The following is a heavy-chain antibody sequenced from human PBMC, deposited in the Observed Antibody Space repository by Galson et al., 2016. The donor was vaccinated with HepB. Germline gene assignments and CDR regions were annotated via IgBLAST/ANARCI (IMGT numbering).Heavy chain of an antibody. J-gene: IGHJ3*01. Sequence: SVKVSCKASGGSFSSFPIVWVRQAPGQGLEWMGGIIPTFGTTDFDQKFQGRVTLTADESTTTAYLELRGLRSEDTAVYYCARARHEGEIVSVFEVWGRGTMVTVTS. CDR2: IIPTFGTT. CDR3: ARARHEGEIVSVFEV. D-gene: IGHD5-12*01. CDR1: GGSFSSFP. V-gene: IGHV1-69*13.